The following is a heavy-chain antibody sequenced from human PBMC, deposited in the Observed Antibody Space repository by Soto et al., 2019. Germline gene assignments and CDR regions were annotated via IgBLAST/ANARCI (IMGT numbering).Heavy chain of an antibody. Sequence: QVQLLQSGAEVKKPGASVKVSCKASGYTFTSYGISWVRQAPGQGLEWMGWISAYNGNTNYAQKLQGRVTMTTDTSTSTAYMELRSLRSDDTAVYYCARDLGVVVVAATLSNWFDPWGQGTLVTVSS. V-gene: IGHV1-18*01. CDR3: ARDLGVVVVAATLSNWFDP. D-gene: IGHD2-15*01. CDR1: GYTFTSYG. J-gene: IGHJ5*02. CDR2: ISAYNGNT.